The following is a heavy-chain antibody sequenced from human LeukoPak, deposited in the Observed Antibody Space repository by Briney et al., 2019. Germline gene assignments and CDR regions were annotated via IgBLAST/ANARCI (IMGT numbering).Heavy chain of an antibody. CDR2: INPSGGST. Sequence: ASVKVSCKASGYTFTSYYMHWVLQAPGHGLEWMGIINPSGGSTSYAQKFQGRVTMTRDTSTSTVYMELSSLRSEDTAVYYCAREREAWLVRGWFDPWGQGTLVTVSS. J-gene: IGHJ5*02. CDR3: AREREAWLVRGWFDP. D-gene: IGHD6-19*01. V-gene: IGHV1-46*01. CDR1: GYTFTSYY.